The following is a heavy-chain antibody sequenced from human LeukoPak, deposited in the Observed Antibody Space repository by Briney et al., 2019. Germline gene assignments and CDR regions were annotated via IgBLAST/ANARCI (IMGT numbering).Heavy chain of an antibody. D-gene: IGHD1-26*01. CDR1: GFTFSSYA. V-gene: IGHV3-23*01. CDR2: ISGSGGST. CDR3: AKDRTVGASYWYFDL. J-gene: IGHJ2*01. Sequence: GGSLRLSCAASGFTFSSYAMSWVRQAPGKGLEWVSVISGSGGSTYYADSVKGRFTIPRDSSRNTLFLHMNTLRAEDTAIYYCAKDRTVGASYWYFDLWGRGTLVTVSS.